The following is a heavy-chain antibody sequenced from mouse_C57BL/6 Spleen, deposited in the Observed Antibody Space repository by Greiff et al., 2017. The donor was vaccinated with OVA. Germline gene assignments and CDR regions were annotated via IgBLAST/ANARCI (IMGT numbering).Heavy chain of an antibody. CDR2: ISDGGSYT. CDR3: ARGQLRLRYYYAMDY. D-gene: IGHD3-2*02. CDR1: GFTFSSYA. Sequence: EVKLVESGGGLVKPGGSLKLSCAASGFTFSSYAMSWVRQTPEKRLEWVATISDGGSYTYYPDNVKGRFTISRDNAKNNLYLQMSHLKSEDTAMYYCARGQLRLRYYYAMDYWGQGTSVTVSS. V-gene: IGHV5-4*03. J-gene: IGHJ4*01.